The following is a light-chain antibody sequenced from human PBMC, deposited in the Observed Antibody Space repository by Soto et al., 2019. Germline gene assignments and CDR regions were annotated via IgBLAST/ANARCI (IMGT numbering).Light chain of an antibody. J-gene: IGLJ2*01. CDR1: ALPKKY. Sequence: SYELTQPPSVSVSLGQMARITCSGVALPKKYAYWYQQKPGQSPVVVIYKGTERPSGIPERFSGSTSGTIVTLTISGVQAEDEADYYCLSTDNSGNVWVFGGGTKLTVL. CDR2: KGT. CDR3: LSTDNSGNVWV. V-gene: IGLV3-16*01.